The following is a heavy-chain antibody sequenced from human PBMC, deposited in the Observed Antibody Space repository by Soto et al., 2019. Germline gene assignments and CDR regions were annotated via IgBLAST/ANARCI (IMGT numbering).Heavy chain of an antibody. CDR1: GGSIDNSHSF. V-gene: IGHV4-39*02. CDR2: VYYSGGT. CDR3: ARADRTLVTSYSLDV. D-gene: IGHD2-21*02. J-gene: IGHJ6*02. Sequence: PSETLSLTCDVSGGSIDNSHSFWGWVRQPPGRGLEFLGSVYYSGGTYYNPSLKSRVTVSVDTSKKHFSLKLSSVTDADTAAYYCARADRTLVTSYSLDVWGQGTTVTVSS.